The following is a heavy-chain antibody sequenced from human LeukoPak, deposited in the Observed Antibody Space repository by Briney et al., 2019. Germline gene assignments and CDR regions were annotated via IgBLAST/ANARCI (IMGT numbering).Heavy chain of an antibody. CDR1: GYTFTSYD. V-gene: IGHV1-8*01. D-gene: IGHD3-9*01. CDR2: MNPNSGNT. CDR3: ARADQYYDNLRFDP. Sequence: ASVKVSCKASGYTFTSYDINWVRQAPGQGLEWMGWMNPNSGNTGYAQKFQGRVTMTRNTSISTAYMELSSLRSEDTAVYYCARADQYYDNLRFDPWGQGTLVTVSS. J-gene: IGHJ5*02.